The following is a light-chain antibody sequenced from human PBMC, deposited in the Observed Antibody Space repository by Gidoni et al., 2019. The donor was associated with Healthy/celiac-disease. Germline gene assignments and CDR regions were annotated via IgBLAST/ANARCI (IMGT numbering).Light chain of an antibody. CDR1: QSVSSN. J-gene: IGKJ4*01. CDR2: GAS. CDR3: QQYNNWPPST. Sequence: EIVMTQSPATLSVSPGERATLSCRASQSVSSNLAWYQQKPGQAPRLLIYGASTRATGIPARFSGIGSGTEFTLTISSLQSEDFAVYYCQQYNNWPPSTFGGGTKVEIK. V-gene: IGKV3-15*01.